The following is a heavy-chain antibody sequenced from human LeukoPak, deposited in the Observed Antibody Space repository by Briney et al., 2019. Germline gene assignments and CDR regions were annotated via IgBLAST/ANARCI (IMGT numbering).Heavy chain of an antibody. J-gene: IGHJ4*02. V-gene: IGHV4-59*01. CDR3: ARGSEILNL. D-gene: IGHD3-9*01. Sequence: PSETLSLTCSVSGGSISSYFWSWIRQPPGKGLEWIGYIYSSGSTNYNPSLKSRVTILRDTSKNQFSLKLTSVTAADTAVYYCARGSEILNLWGQGTLVTVST. CDR2: IYSSGST. CDR1: GGSISSYF.